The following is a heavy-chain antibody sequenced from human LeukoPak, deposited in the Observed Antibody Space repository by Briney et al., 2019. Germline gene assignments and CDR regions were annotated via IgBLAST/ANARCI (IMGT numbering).Heavy chain of an antibody. V-gene: IGHV3-23*01. CDR2: ITSSGETT. CDR3: AKMQGFFCY. CDR1: GSIPFNSYS. Sequence: GGSLRLSCAASGSIPFNSYSMSWVRQAPGKGLEWVSAITSSGETTYYADSVKGRFTISRDNSKNMVYLQMNSLRAEDAATYYSAKMQGFFCYWGPGSLVTVSS. J-gene: IGHJ4*02.